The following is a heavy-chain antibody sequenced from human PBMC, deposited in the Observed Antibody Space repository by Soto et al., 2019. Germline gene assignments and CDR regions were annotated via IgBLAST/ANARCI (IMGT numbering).Heavy chain of an antibody. CDR2: ISGSGGST. J-gene: IGHJ4*02. CDR1: GFTFSSYA. Sequence: EVQLLESGGGLVQPGGSLRLSCAASGFTFSSYAMSWVRQAPGKGLEWVSAISGSGGSTYYADSVKGRFTISRDNSKNSLYLEMNNLGAEDTAVYYCATVQSNREFDYWGQGTLVTVSS. D-gene: IGHD6-19*01. V-gene: IGHV3-23*01. CDR3: ATVQSNREFDY.